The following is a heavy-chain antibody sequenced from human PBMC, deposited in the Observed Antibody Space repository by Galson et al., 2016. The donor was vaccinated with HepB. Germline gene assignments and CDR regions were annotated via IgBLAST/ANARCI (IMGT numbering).Heavy chain of an antibody. CDR1: GDSVTNDHTT. CDR2: TYYRSTWFK. Sequence: CAISGDSVTNDHTTWNWIRQSPSRGLEWLGRTYYRSTWFKEYSESVRSRITISSDPSRNQFSLQLDSMTHDDAAAYFCTRGYMQTGMNVWGQGTTVIVSS. CDR3: TRGYMQTGMNV. J-gene: IGHJ6*02. D-gene: IGHD3-16*02. V-gene: IGHV6-1*01.